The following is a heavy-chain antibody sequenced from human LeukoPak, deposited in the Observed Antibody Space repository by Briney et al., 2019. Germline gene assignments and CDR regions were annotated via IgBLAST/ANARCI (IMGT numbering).Heavy chain of an antibody. D-gene: IGHD6-19*01. CDR3: ARDTAVAGYDY. CDR2: IYYSGST. J-gene: IGHJ4*02. CDR1: GGSISSYY. Sequence: PSETLSLTCTVSGGSISSYYWSWIRQPPGKGLEWIGYIYYSGSTNYDPSLKSRVTISVDTSKNQFSLKLSSVTAADTAVYYCARDTAVAGYDYWGQGTLVTVSS. V-gene: IGHV4-59*01.